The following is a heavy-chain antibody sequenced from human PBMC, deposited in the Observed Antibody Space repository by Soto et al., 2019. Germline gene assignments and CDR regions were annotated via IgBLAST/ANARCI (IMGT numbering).Heavy chain of an antibody. CDR2: INPNSGNT. J-gene: IGHJ5*02. V-gene: IGHV1-8*01. D-gene: IGHD6-13*01. CDR3: ARERAAAGTGGFAP. Sequence: QVQLVQSGAEVKKPGASVKVSCKASGYTFTSYDINWVRQATGQGLEWMGWINPNSGNTGYAQKFRGRATMTMNTSISTAYMDLSSLRSEDTAVYYWARERAAAGTGGFAPWGQGTVVTVSS. CDR1: GYTFTSYD.